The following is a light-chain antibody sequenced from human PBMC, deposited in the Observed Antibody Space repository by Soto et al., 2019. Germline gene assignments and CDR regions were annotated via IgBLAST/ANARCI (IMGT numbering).Light chain of an antibody. J-gene: IGKJ1*01. CDR2: AAS. CDR1: QGISSY. Sequence: DIQMTQSPSSLSASVGDRVTITCRASQGISSYLAWYQQKPGKVPKVLIYAASSLHSGVTSRFSGSGSGTEFTLTISNVQPEDVATYYCQQYNSVPETFGQGTKVEIK. V-gene: IGKV1-27*01. CDR3: QQYNSVPET.